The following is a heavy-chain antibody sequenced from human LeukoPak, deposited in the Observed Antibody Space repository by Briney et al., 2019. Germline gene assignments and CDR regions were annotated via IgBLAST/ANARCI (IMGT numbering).Heavy chain of an antibody. Sequence: GGSVKVSCKASGGTFSSYAISWVRQAPGQGLEWMGRIIRILGIANYAQKFQGRVTITADKSTSTAYMELSSLRSEDTAVYYCARDLSSGYYYGYWGQGTLVTVSS. J-gene: IGHJ4*02. CDR1: GGTFSSYA. CDR3: ARDLSSGYYYGY. D-gene: IGHD3-22*01. CDR2: IIRILGIA. V-gene: IGHV1-69*04.